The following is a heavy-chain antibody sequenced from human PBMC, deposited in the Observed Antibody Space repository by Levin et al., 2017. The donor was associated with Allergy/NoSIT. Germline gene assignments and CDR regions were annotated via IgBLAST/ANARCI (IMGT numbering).Heavy chain of an antibody. V-gene: IGHV3-23*01. CDR1: GFTFSSYA. CDR2: ISGSGGST. Sequence: GESLKISCAASGFTFSSYAMSWVRQAPGKGLEWVSAISGSGGSTSYADSVKGRFTISRDNSKNTLYLQMNSLRAEDTAVYYCAKGAVAGFLPSHNWFDPWGQGTLVTVSS. D-gene: IGHD6-19*01. CDR3: AKGAVAGFLPSHNWFDP. J-gene: IGHJ5*02.